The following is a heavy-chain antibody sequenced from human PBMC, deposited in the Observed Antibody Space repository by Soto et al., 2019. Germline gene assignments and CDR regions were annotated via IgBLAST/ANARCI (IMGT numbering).Heavy chain of an antibody. CDR2: KYYSGTT. CDR1: GASVSRGSYS. J-gene: IGHJ4*02. V-gene: IGHV4-61*01. Sequence: KTSETLSLTCTVSGASVSRGSYSWTWIRQPPGKRLEWIGYKYYSGTTSFNPSLKSRVTISIDASKNQFSLKVNSVTAADTAVYYCARDGYDGSGSPYPAYWGPGTQVTVSS. CDR3: ARDGYDGSGSPYPAY. D-gene: IGHD3-10*01.